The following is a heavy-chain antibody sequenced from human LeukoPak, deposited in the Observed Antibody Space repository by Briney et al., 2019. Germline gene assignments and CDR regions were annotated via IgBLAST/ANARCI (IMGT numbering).Heavy chain of an antibody. CDR3: AKPSERELVVAYTFDY. J-gene: IGHJ4*02. CDR1: GFTFSTSA. CDR2: IVGSDDRT. V-gene: IGHV3-23*01. D-gene: IGHD2-15*01. Sequence: PGGSLRLSCAASGFTFSTSAMGWVRQAPGKGLEWISTIVGSDDRTFYADSVLGRFTISRDNSKNTLYLQMNSLRAEDTAVYYCAKPSERELVVAYTFDYWGQGTLVTVSS.